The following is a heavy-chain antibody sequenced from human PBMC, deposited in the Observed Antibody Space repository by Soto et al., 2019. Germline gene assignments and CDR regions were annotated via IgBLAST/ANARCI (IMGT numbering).Heavy chain of an antibody. D-gene: IGHD3-10*01. CDR1: GFTVSSNY. J-gene: IGHJ6*02. V-gene: IGHV3-53*01. CDR3: ASTMVRGVTRYYYYYGMDV. CDR2: IYSGGST. Sequence: GGSLRLSCAASGFTVSSNYMSWVRQAPGKGLEWVSVIYSGGSTYYADSVKGRFTISRDNSKNTLYLQMNSLRAEDTAVYYCASTMVRGVTRYYYYYGMDVWGQGTTVTVSS.